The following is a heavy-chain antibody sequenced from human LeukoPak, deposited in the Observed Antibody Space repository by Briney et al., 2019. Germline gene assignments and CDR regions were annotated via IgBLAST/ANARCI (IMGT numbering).Heavy chain of an antibody. J-gene: IGHJ4*02. Sequence: PGGSLRLSCAASGFTFSSYWMSWVRQAPGKGLEWVANIKQDGSEKYYVGSVKGRFTISRDNAKNSLYLQMNSLRAEDTAVYYCARDYGDYALYYFDYWGQGTLVTVSS. CDR1: GFTFSSYW. D-gene: IGHD4-17*01. CDR3: ARDYGDYALYYFDY. CDR2: IKQDGSEK. V-gene: IGHV3-7*01.